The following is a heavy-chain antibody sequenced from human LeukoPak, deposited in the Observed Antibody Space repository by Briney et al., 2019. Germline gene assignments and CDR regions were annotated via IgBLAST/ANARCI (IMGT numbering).Heavy chain of an antibody. J-gene: IGHJ4*02. Sequence: ALVKVSCKASGYTFTSYAMNWVRQAPGQGLEWMGWINTNTGNPTYAQGFTGRFVFSLDTSVSTAYLQISSLKAEDTAVYYCARGTTRPGGARIHFDYWGQGTLVTVSS. CDR2: INTNTGNP. V-gene: IGHV7-4-1*02. D-gene: IGHD2-2*01. CDR1: GYTFTSYA. CDR3: ARGTTRPGGARIHFDY.